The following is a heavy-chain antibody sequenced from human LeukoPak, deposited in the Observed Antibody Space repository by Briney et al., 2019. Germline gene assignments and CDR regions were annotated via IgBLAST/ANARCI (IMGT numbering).Heavy chain of an antibody. CDR1: TFTFSDYG. CDR2: IRNDGAKT. V-gene: IGHV3-30*02. CDR3: AKDGVILAPGVYWYMDV. Sequence: GGSLRLSCVGSTFTFSDYGMLWVRQAPGKGLEWVAFIRNDGAKTYYADSAKGRFTISRDNSRNTLYLQMNSLTAEDTAVFYCAKDGVILAPGVYWYMDVWGRGTTVTVSS. J-gene: IGHJ6*03. D-gene: IGHD3-16*02.